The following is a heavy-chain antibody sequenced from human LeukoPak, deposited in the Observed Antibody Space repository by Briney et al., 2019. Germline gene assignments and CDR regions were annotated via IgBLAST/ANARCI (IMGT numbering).Heavy chain of an antibody. Sequence: SQTLSLTCTVSGGSISSGDYYWSWIRQPPGKGLEWIGYIYYSGSTYYNPSLKSRVTISVDTSKNQFSLKLSSVTAADTAVYYRASSVWFGEPRGWFDPWGQGTLVTVSS. J-gene: IGHJ5*02. CDR1: GGSISSGDYY. V-gene: IGHV4-30-4*01. CDR2: IYYSGST. CDR3: ASSVWFGEPRGWFDP. D-gene: IGHD3-10*01.